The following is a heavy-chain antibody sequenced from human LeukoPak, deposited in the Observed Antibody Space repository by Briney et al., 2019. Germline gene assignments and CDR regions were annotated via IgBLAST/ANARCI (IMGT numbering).Heavy chain of an antibody. CDR3: AKDGLGYSSSVGLEFDY. V-gene: IGHV3-23*01. J-gene: IGHJ4*02. CDR1: GFTFSSYA. Sequence: GGSLRLSCAASGFTFSSYAMSWVRQAPGKGLEWVSAISGSGGSTYYADSVKGRFTISRDNSKNTLYLQMNSLRAEDTAVYYCAKDGLGYSSSVGLEFDYWGQGTLVTVSS. CDR2: ISGSGGST. D-gene: IGHD6-13*01.